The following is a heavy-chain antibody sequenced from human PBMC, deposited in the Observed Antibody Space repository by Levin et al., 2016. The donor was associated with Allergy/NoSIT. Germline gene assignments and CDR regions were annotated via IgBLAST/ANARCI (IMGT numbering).Heavy chain of an antibody. V-gene: IGHV1-3*01. CDR1: GYTFTSYA. CDR3: ARGIAAAGIYFQH. J-gene: IGHJ1*01. D-gene: IGHD6-13*01. Sequence: ASVKVSCKASGYTFTSYAMHWVRQAPGQRLEWMGWINAGNGNTNYAQKLQGRVTMTTDTSTSTAYMELRSLRSDDTAVYYCARGIAAAGIYFQHWGQGTLVTVSS. CDR2: INAGNGNT.